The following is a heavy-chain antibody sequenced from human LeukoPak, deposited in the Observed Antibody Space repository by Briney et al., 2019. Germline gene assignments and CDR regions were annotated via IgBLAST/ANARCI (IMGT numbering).Heavy chain of an antibody. CDR1: GYTFTSYG. D-gene: IGHD4-17*01. CDR2: ISAYNGNT. CDR3: ARPSAPVFYGDYVGELAFDI. J-gene: IGHJ3*02. V-gene: IGHV1-18*01. Sequence: GASVKVSCKSSGYTFTSYGISWVRQAPGQGLEWMGWISAYNGNTNYAQKLQGRVTMTTDTSTSTAYMELRSLRSDDTAVYYCARPSAPVFYGDYVGELAFDIWGQGTMVTVSS.